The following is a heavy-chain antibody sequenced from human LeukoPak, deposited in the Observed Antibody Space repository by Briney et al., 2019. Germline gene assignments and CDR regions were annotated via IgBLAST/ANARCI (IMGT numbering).Heavy chain of an antibody. CDR2: FDPEDGET. V-gene: IGHV1-24*01. CDR3: ATRANYYYGMDV. Sequence: ASVKVSCKVSGYTPTELSMHWVRQAPGKGLEWMGGFDPEDGETIYAQKFQGRVTMTEDTSTDTAYMELSSLRSEDTAVYYCATRANYYYGMDVWGQGTTVTVSS. CDR1: GYTPTELS. D-gene: IGHD1-26*01. J-gene: IGHJ6*02.